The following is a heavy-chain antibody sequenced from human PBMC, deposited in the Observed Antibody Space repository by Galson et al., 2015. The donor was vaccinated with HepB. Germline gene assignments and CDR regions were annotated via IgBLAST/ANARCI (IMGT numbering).Heavy chain of an antibody. D-gene: IGHD2-2*02. CDR2: IKQDGSEK. J-gene: IGHJ6*03. CDR3: ARALGDCSSTSCYSYYYYYMDV. CDR1: GFTFSSYW. Sequence: SLRLSCAASGFTFSSYWMSWVRQAPGKGLEWVANIKQDGSEKYYVDSVKGRFTISRDNAKNSLYQQMNSLRAEDTAVYYCARALGDCSSTSCYSYYYYYMDVWGKGTTVTVSS. V-gene: IGHV3-7*01.